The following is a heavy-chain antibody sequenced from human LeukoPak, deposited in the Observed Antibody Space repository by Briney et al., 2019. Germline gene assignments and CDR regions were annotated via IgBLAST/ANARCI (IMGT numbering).Heavy chain of an antibody. V-gene: IGHV3-20*04. Sequence: GAGGSLRLSCAASGFTFDDYGMSWVRQAPGKGLEWVSGINWNGGSTGYADSVKGRFTISRDNAKNTLYLQMNSLRAEDTAVYYCARDRNRGSYFLDYWGQGTLVTVSS. D-gene: IGHD1-26*01. CDR2: INWNGGST. CDR1: GFTFDDYG. J-gene: IGHJ4*02. CDR3: ARDRNRGSYFLDY.